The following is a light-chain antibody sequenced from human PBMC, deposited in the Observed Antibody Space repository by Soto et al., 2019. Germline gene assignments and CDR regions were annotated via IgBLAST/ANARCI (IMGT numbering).Light chain of an antibody. CDR2: GAA. V-gene: IGKV3-15*01. J-gene: IGKJ1*01. CDR1: QSIRSI. Sequence: EIVMPQSPDTLSVSPGEGATLSCRVSQSIRSILAWYQQRPGQPPLLLLYGAAPRADGIPARFTGSGSGTEFPLTISSLQSEDFAVYYCQQYHIWPPWTSGHGTKVDIK. CDR3: QQYHIWPPWT.